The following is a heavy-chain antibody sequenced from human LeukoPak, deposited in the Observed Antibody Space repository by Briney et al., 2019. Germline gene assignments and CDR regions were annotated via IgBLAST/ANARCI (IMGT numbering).Heavy chain of an antibody. CDR1: GGSISSSNW. V-gene: IGHV4-4*02. J-gene: IGHJ4*02. Sequence: SETLSLTCAVSGGSISSSNWWSWVRQPPGKGLEWIGEIYHSGSTNYNPSLKSRVTISVDKSKNQFSLKLSSVTAADTAVYYCARSFSSGWPYVDFWGQGTLVTVSS. CDR2: IYHSGST. D-gene: IGHD6-19*01. CDR3: ARSFSSGWPYVDF.